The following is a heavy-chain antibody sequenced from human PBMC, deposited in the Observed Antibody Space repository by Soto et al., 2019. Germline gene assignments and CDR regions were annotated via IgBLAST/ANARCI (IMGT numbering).Heavy chain of an antibody. CDR3: ARGRYCLTGRCFPNWFDS. Sequence: PSETLSLTCSVSGDSISSVDYFWAWIRQPPGQALEYIGYIYKSATTYYNPSFESRVAISLDTSKSQFSLNVTSVTAADTAVYLRARGRYCLTGRCFPNWFDSWGQGTLVTVSS. J-gene: IGHJ5*01. CDR1: GDSISSVDYF. V-gene: IGHV4-30-4*01. CDR2: IYKSATT. D-gene: IGHD2-15*01.